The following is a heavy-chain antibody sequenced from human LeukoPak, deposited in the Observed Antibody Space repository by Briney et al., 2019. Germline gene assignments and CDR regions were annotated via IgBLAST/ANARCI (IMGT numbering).Heavy chain of an antibody. CDR2: IYYSGST. CDR3: ARVGDDTDAFDI. Sequence: SETLSLTCTVSGGSISSYYWSWIRQPPGKGLEWIGYIYYSGSTNYNPSLKSRVTISVDTSKNQFSLKLSSVTAADTAVYYCARVGDDTDAFDIWGQGTMVTVSP. J-gene: IGHJ3*02. V-gene: IGHV4-59*01. CDR1: GGSISSYY. D-gene: IGHD2-21*02.